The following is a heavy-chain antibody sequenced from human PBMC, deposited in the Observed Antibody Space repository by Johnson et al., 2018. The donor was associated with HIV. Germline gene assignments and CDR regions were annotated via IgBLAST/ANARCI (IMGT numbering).Heavy chain of an antibody. CDR3: AKEREIVVQAGAFDI. CDR2: ISWNSGSI. D-gene: IGHD3-22*01. J-gene: IGHJ3*02. V-gene: IGHV3-9*01. CDR1: GFTFDDYA. Sequence: VQLVESGGGLVQPGGSLRLSCAASGFTFDDYAMHWVRQAPGKGLEWVSGISWNSGSIGYADSVKGRFTISRDNAKNSLYLQMNSLRAEDTALYYCAKEREIVVQAGAFDIWGQGTMVTVSS.